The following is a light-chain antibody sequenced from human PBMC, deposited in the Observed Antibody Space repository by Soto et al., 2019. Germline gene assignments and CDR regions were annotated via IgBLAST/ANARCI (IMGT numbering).Light chain of an antibody. CDR1: QSLSSN. Sequence: EIVMTQSPATLSVSPGERATLCCRASQSLSSNLAWYQQKPGQAPRLLIYGASTRATGIPARFSGSGSGTEFTLTISSLQSEDFAVYYCQQYNNWPPAITFGQGTRLEIK. CDR2: GAS. CDR3: QQYNNWPPAIT. V-gene: IGKV3-15*01. J-gene: IGKJ5*01.